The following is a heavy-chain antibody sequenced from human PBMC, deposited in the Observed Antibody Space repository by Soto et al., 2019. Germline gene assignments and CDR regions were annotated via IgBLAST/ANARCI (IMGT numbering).Heavy chain of an antibody. V-gene: IGHV3-48*03. J-gene: IGHJ5*02. D-gene: IGHD3-16*02. CDR1: GFTLSNNE. Sequence: SLRLSCAASGFTLSNNEKNWVRQAPGKGLEWISYISSRGTVKYTADSVKGRFTISRDNAKNSLYLQMNSLRAEDTAIYYCTRYRWFVACGQGPRVTVSS. CDR3: TRYRWFVA. CDR2: ISSRGTVK.